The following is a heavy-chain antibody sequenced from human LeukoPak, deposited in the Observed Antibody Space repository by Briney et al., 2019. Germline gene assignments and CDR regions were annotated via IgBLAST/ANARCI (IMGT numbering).Heavy chain of an antibody. V-gene: IGHV4-4*02. CDR1: GGSISSSNW. D-gene: IGHD3-10*01. Sequence: PSETLSLTCAVSGGSISSSNWWSWVRQPPGKGLEWIGEINHSGSTNYNPSLKSRVTISVDTSKNQFSLKLSSVTAADTAVYYCARHRGVRGVNFDYWGQGTLVTVSS. J-gene: IGHJ4*02. CDR2: INHSGST. CDR3: ARHRGVRGVNFDY.